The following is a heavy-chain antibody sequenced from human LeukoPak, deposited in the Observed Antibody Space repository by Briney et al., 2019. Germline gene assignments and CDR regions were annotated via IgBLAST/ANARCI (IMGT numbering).Heavy chain of an antibody. V-gene: IGHV3-30*02. J-gene: IGHJ4*02. Sequence: GGSLRLSCAAPGFTFSSYGMHWVRQAPGKGLEWVAFIRYDESNKYYADSVKGRFTISRDNSKNTLFLQMNSLRTEDTAVYFCARDVGGGDTFDYWGQGTLVTVSS. CDR1: GFTFSSYG. CDR3: ARDVGGGDTFDY. D-gene: IGHD2-21*02. CDR2: IRYDESNK.